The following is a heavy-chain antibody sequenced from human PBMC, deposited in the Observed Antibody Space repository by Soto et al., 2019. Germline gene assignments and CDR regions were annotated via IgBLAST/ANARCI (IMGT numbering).Heavy chain of an antibody. CDR3: AKDGHRQDWYDHMDV. CDR1: GFTFSDHA. Sequence: EEQLLESGGDLVQPGGSLRLSCAASGFTFSDHAMTWVRQAPGKGLQWVSTIDAGGGATWDADSVRGRFTISRDNSKNTLSLQTNNLIPEYTAVYYCAKDGHRQDWYDHMDVWGKGTTVTVSS. V-gene: IGHV3-23*01. D-gene: IGHD3-3*01. CDR2: IDAGGGAT. J-gene: IGHJ6*03.